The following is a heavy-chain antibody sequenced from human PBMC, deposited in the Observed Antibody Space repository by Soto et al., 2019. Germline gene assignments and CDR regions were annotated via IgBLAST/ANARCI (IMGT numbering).Heavy chain of an antibody. J-gene: IGHJ6*02. D-gene: IGHD2-2*01. CDR3: ARSRGTIVVPADRNYYYYGMDV. CDR2: IYYSGST. CDR1: GGSISSSSYY. Sequence: SETLSLTCTVSGGSISSSSYYWGWIRQPPGKGLEWIGSIYYSGSTYYNPSLKSRVTISVDTSKNQFSLKLSSVTAADTAVYYCARSRGTIVVPADRNYYYYGMDVWGQGTTVTVYS. V-gene: IGHV4-39*01.